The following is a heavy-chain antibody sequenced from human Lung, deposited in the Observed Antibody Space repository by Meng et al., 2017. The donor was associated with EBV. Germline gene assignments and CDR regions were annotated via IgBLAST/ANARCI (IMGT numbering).Heavy chain of an antibody. V-gene: IGHV1-18*01. J-gene: IGHJ4*02. CDR2: ISTYTGNT. Sequence: QVQLVQSGAEVXXXXXSXKVXXXASGYSFSDYGIGWVRQAPGQGLEWMGWISTYTGNTNYAQKFQGRVTMTTDTSTTTAYMELRSLRSDDTAVYYCTRGLRISFNWPGGGYWGQGTLVTVSS. CDR1: GYSFSDYG. CDR3: TRGLRISFNWPGGGY. D-gene: IGHD1-1*01.